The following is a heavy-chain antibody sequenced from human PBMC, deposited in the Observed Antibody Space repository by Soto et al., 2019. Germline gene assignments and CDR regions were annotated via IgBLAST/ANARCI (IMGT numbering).Heavy chain of an antibody. Sequence: EVRLLESGGGLVQAGGSLRLSCAASGFSFSSYAMSWVRQAPGKGLEWVSTITGSGGSTYYSDSVKGRFSISTDNSRETLDPQKKNPRAGDKAGNFWSRDLNKYSSAYDFAYWGQGNLVTVSS. CDR1: GFSFSSYA. D-gene: IGHD6-6*01. CDR2: ITGSGGST. J-gene: IGHJ4*02. V-gene: IGHV3-23*01. CDR3: SRDLNKYSSAYDFAY.